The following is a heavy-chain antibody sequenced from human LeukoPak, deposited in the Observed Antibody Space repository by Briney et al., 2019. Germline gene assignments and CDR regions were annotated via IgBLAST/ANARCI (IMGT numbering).Heavy chain of an antibody. CDR2: ISGSGGST. Sequence: GGSLRLSCTVSGFTVSSNSMSWVRQAPGKGLEWVSAISGSGGSTYYADSVKGRFTTSRDNSKNTLYLQMNSLRAEDTAVYYCAREYYYDSSGYYYQESGSQAPFDYWGQGTLVTVSS. CDR3: AREYYYDSSGYYYQESGSQAPFDY. D-gene: IGHD3-22*01. V-gene: IGHV3-23*01. J-gene: IGHJ4*02. CDR1: GFTVSSNS.